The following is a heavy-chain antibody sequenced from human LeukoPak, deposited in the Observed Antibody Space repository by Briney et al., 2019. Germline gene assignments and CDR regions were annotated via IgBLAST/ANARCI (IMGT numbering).Heavy chain of an antibody. CDR2: INARGDT. CDR1: GWSFNDYY. J-gene: IGHJ5*02. V-gene: IGHV4-34*01. D-gene: IGHD2-2*01. CDR3: ARGQVPAARGYNWFDP. Sequence: SETLSLTCAAYGWSFNDYYWNWIRQPPGKGLEWVGEINARGDTNFNPSLKSRVTISVDTSKSQFSLTLTSMIAADTAVYYCARGQVPAARGYNWFDPWGQGTLVTVSS.